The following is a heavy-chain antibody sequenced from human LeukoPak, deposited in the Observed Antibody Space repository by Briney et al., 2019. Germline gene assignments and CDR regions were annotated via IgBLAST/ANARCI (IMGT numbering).Heavy chain of an antibody. V-gene: IGHV1-24*01. CDR3: GAGTKYCSVTSCYPHFNY. Sequence: AAVKVSCKVSGYTLTELSMHWVRQAPGKGLEGMGGFDPEDDETIYAQKFEGRVTMPEDTSTDTAYMELSTLRAEDAAVYYCGAGTKYCSVTSCYPHFNYWGQGTLVTVSS. J-gene: IGHJ4*02. CDR1: GYTLTELS. CDR2: FDPEDDET. D-gene: IGHD2-2*01.